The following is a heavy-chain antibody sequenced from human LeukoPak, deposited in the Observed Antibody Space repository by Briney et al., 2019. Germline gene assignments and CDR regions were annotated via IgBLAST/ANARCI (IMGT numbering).Heavy chain of an antibody. CDR2: ISGSGGST. J-gene: IGHJ5*02. CDR3: AKGVDLSPYGDLPNWFDP. D-gene: IGHD4-17*01. Sequence: PGGSLRLSCAASGFTFSSYAMSWVRQAPGKGLEWVSAISGSGGSTYYADSVKGRFTISRDNSKNTLYLQMNSLRAEDTAVYYCAKGVDLSPYGDLPNWFDPWGQGTLVTVSS. V-gene: IGHV3-23*01. CDR1: GFTFSSYA.